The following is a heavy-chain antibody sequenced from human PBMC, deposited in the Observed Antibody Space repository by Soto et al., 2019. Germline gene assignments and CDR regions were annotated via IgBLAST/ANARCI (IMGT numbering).Heavy chain of an antibody. CDR3: ARGAITMVRGIIIRWFDP. CDR2: IIPIFGTA. J-gene: IGHJ5*02. CDR1: GGTFSSYA. V-gene: IGHV1-69*12. D-gene: IGHD3-10*01. Sequence: QVQLVQSGAEVKKPGSSVKVSCKASGGTFSSYAISWVRQAPGQGLEWMGGIIPIFGTANYAQKFQGRVTITADESMSTAYMELSSLRSEDTAVYYCARGAITMVRGIIIRWFDPWGQGTLVTVSS.